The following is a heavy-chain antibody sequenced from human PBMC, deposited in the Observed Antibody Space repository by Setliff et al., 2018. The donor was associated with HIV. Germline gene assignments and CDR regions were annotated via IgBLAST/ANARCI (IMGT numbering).Heavy chain of an antibody. J-gene: IGHJ4*02. Sequence: SETLSLTCIVSGGSMKSDGHHWIWIRQPAGKALEWIGRYTSGTTFYNPSLKSRVDMSVDTSKNQFSLRLRSVTAADSAVYYCAGSGYCNSASCHGARWQIDNWGQGTRVTVSS. CDR3: AGSGYCNSASCHGARWQIDN. CDR2: YTSGTT. D-gene: IGHD2-2*03. V-gene: IGHV4-61*02. CDR1: GGSMKSDGHH.